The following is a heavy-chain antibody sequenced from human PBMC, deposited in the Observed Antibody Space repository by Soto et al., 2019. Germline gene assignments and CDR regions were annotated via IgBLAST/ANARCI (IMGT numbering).Heavy chain of an antibody. J-gene: IGHJ4*02. CDR1: GGSISSYY. Sequence: SETLSLTCTVSGGSISSYYWNWVRQPPGKGLEWIGYIYDSGSTNYNPSLKSRVTISVDPAKHQFSLKLSSVTAADTAVYYCARGLGYCSSTSCYTYFDYWGQGTLVTVSS. D-gene: IGHD2-2*01. V-gene: IGHV4-59*12. CDR3: ARGLGYCSSTSCYTYFDY. CDR2: IYDSGST.